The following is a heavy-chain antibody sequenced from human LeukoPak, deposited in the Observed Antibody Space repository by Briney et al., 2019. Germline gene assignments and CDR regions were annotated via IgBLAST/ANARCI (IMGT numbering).Heavy chain of an antibody. J-gene: IGHJ4*02. D-gene: IGHD1-1*01. Sequence: SETLSLTCTVSGGSISSRSYYWSWIRQPPGKGLEWIGYNNYNGITNYNPSLKSRVTISVDTSKNQFSLKLTSVTAADTAIYYCARQGNWNLDYWGQGTLVTVSS. CDR2: NNYNGIT. CDR1: GGSISSRSYY. V-gene: IGHV4-61*05. CDR3: ARQGNWNLDY.